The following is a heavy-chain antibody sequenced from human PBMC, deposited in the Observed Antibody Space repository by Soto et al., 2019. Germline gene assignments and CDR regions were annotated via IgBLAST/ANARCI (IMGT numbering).Heavy chain of an antibody. J-gene: IGHJ4*02. V-gene: IGHV3-23*01. D-gene: IGHD2-2*01. CDR3: AKDTKGLPGPALDY. CDR2: ISGSGGST. Sequence: GGSLRLSCAASGFTFSSYAMSWVRQAPGKGLEWVSAISGSGGSTYYADSVKGRFTISRDNSKNTLYLQMNSLRAEDTAVYYCAKDTKGLPGPALDYWGQGTLVTVSA. CDR1: GFTFSSYA.